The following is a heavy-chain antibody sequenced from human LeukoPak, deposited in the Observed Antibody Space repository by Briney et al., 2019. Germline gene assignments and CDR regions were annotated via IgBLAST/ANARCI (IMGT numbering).Heavy chain of an antibody. CDR1: GFSISRGYY. V-gene: IGHV4-38-2*02. Sequence: SETLSLTCAVSGFSISRGYYWGCIRQPPGKGLEWIGTIYHSGTTYYNSSLQSRVTISVDTSKNQFSLKMRSVTAADTAVYYCAREGPVRRRGPSAAFDIWGHGKLVTVSS. CDR3: AREGPVRRRGPSAAFDI. D-gene: IGHD4-17*01. J-gene: IGHJ3*02. CDR2: IYHSGTT.